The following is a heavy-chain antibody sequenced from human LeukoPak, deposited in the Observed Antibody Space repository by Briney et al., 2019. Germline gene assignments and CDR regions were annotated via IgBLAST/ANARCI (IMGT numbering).Heavy chain of an antibody. D-gene: IGHD3-22*01. CDR2: ISAYNGST. CDR3: ARAETYYYDSSDFADAFDI. V-gene: IGHV1-18*01. Sequence: GASVKVSCKASGYTFTSYGISWGPHAPGQGLECMGWISAYNGSTNYAQKLQGRVTMTTDTSTSTAYMELRSLRSDDTAVYYCARAETYYYDSSDFADAFDIWGQGTMVTVSS. CDR1: GYTFTSYG. J-gene: IGHJ3*02.